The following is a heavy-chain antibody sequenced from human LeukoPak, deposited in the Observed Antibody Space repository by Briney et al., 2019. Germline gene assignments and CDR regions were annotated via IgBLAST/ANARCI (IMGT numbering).Heavy chain of an antibody. CDR2: INTNTGNP. CDR3: ARGYCSSTSCYGGSY. D-gene: IGHD2-2*01. Sequence: ASVKVSCKASGYTFTNYAMNWVRQAPGQGLEWMGWINTNTGNPTYAQGFTGRFVFSLDTSVSTAYLQISSLKAEDTAMYYCARGYCSSTSCYGGSYWGQGTLVTVSS. J-gene: IGHJ4*02. CDR1: GYTFTNYA. V-gene: IGHV7-4-1*02.